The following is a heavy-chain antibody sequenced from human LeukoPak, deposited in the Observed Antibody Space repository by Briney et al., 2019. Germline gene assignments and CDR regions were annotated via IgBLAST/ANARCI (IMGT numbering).Heavy chain of an antibody. CDR3: AGGHSSGMIHY. D-gene: IGHD3-22*01. J-gene: IGHJ4*02. CDR1: GFTVSNNH. V-gene: IGHV3-53*01. Sequence: GGSLRLSCAAFGFTVSNNHMSWARQAPGKGLEWVTVMDNGGKEYYADSVKGRFTISRDNSKNTLYLQMNSLRVEDTAMYHCAGGHSSGMIHYWGQGTLVTVSS. CDR2: MDNGGKE.